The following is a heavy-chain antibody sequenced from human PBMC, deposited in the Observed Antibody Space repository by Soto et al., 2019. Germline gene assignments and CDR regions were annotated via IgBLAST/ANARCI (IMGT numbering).Heavy chain of an antibody. CDR2: IIPIFGTA. CDR1: GDGISGYA. CDR3: ARGGPATIRDYYYYGMDV. D-gene: IGHD5-12*01. Sequence: SSLNRARKGSGDGISGYASSWGRKNHGQGLEWMGGIIPIFGTANYAQKFQGRVTITADESTSTAYMELSSLRSEDTAVYYCARGGPATIRDYYYYGMDVWGQGTTVTVSS. J-gene: IGHJ6*02. V-gene: IGHV1-69*01.